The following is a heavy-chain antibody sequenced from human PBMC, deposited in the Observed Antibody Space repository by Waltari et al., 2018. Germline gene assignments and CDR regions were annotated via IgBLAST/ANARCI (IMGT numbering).Heavy chain of an antibody. J-gene: IGHJ3*02. CDR2: INPNRGGT. CDR1: GYTFTGYY. D-gene: IGHD1-26*01. V-gene: IGHV1-2*06. CDR3: ARDLGVGATWDAFDI. Sequence: QVQLVQSGAEVKKPGASVKVSCKASGYTFTGYYMHWVRQAPGQGLEWMGRINPNRGGTNYEQKFQGRVTMTRDTSISTAYMELSSLRSEDTAVYYCARDLGVGATWDAFDIWGQGTMVTVSS.